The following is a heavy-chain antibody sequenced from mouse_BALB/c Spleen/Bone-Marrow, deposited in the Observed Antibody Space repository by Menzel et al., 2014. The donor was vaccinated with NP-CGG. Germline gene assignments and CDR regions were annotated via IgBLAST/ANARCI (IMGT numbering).Heavy chain of an antibody. V-gene: IGHV2-9*02. D-gene: IGHD2-4*01. CDR3: ARGYDYDSFAY. CDR2: IWAGGST. Sequence: VMLVESGPGLVAPSQSLSITCTVSGFSLTTYGVYWVRQPPGKGLEWLGVIWAGGSTNYNSALMSRLSISKDNSKSQVFLKMNSLQTDDTAMYYCARGYDYDSFAYWGQGTLVTVPA. CDR1: GFSLTTYG. J-gene: IGHJ3*01.